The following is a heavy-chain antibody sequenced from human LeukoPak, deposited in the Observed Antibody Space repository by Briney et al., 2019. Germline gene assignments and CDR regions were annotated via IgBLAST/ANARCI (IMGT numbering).Heavy chain of an antibody. Sequence: GGSLRLSCAASGFTFSSYAMSWVRQAPGKGLEWVSAISGSGGSTYYADSVKGRFTISRDNSKNTLCLQMNSLRAEDTAVYYYAKDDRYNHGNFDYWGQGALVTVSS. CDR1: GFTFSSYA. CDR2: ISGSGGST. V-gene: IGHV3-23*01. D-gene: IGHD5-18*01. CDR3: AKDDRYNHGNFDY. J-gene: IGHJ4*02.